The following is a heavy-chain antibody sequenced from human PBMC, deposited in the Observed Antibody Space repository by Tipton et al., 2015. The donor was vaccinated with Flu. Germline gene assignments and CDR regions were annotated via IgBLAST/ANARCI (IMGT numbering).Heavy chain of an antibody. CDR2: IHHSGNT. D-gene: IGHD7-27*01. Sequence: TLSLTCAVSNYAISSDNSWGWIRQPPGKGLEWIAYIHHSGNTNYNPSLKSRVTISLDTSRNHFSLNLNSVTAADTAVYYCASLPDQLGNALDVWGPGTMVTVSS. J-gene: IGHJ3*01. CDR1: NYAISSDNS. V-gene: IGHV4-61*03. CDR3: ASLPDQLGNALDV.